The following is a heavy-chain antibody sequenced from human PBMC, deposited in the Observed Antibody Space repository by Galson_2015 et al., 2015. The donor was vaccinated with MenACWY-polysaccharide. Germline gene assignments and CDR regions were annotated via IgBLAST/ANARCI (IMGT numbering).Heavy chain of an antibody. J-gene: IGHJ4*02. CDR3: ARREHYADYGDYCDS. V-gene: IGHV5-51*01. CDR1: GSRFPNYW. Sequence: QSGAEVKKPGESLQISCMGSGSRFPNYWIGWVRQMPGKGLEWMGIIYPSDSDTRYSPSLRGQVTISADKSINTAYLQWSSLKASDTGVYYCARREHYADYGDYCDSWGQGTLVTVSS. D-gene: IGHD4-17*01. CDR2: IYPSDSDT.